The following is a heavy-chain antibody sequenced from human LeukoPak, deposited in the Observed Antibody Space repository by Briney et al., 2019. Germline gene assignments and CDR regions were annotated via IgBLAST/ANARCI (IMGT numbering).Heavy chain of an antibody. CDR3: ARDIAVAGNYFGY. CDR1: GFTFSNYW. Sequence: GGSLRLSCAASGFTFSNYWMHWVRQAPGKGLVWVSRINGDGSSTTYADSVKGRFIISRDNAKNTLYLQMNSLRAEDTAVYYCARDIAVAGNYFGYWGQGTLVNVSP. CDR2: INGDGSST. D-gene: IGHD6-19*01. J-gene: IGHJ4*02. V-gene: IGHV3-74*01.